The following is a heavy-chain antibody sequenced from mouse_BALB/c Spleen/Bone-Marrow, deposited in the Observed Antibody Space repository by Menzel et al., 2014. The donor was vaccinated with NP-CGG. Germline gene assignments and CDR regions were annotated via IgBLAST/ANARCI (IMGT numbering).Heavy chain of an antibody. CDR2: INPDSSTI. V-gene: IGHV4-1*02. CDR3: ARQGYYGKGDY. J-gene: IGHJ2*01. CDR1: GFDFSRYW. D-gene: IGHD2-1*01. Sequence: EVKLQEFGGGLVQPGGSLKLSCAASGFDFSRYWMSWVRQAPGKGLEWIGEINPDSSTINYTPYLKDKFIISRDNAENTLYLQMSKVRSEDTALYYCARQGYYGKGDYWGQGTTLTVSS.